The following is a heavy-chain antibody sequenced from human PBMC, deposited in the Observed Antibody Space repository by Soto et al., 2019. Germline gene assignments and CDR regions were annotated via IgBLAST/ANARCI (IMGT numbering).Heavy chain of an antibody. D-gene: IGHD2-15*01. CDR2: INHSGST. CDR3: ARGRYSCSGGSCYSSNWFDP. CDR1: GGSFSGYY. J-gene: IGHJ5*02. V-gene: IGHV4-34*01. Sequence: SETLSLTCAVYGGSFSGYYWSWIRQPPGKGLEWIGEINHSGSTNYSPSLKSRVTISVDTSKNQFSLKLSSVTAADTAVYYCARGRYSCSGGSCYSSNWFDPWGQGTLVTVSS.